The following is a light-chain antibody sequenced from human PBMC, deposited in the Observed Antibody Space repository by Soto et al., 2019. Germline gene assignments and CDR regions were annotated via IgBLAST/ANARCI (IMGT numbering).Light chain of an antibody. Sequence: DIQMTQSPSTLSASVGDRVAITCRASQSISTWLAWYQQKPGKAPKLLIYKASTLGSGVPSRFSGSGSATEFTLTISSLQPDDFATYYCLLDFGYFWAFGQGTKVDIK. J-gene: IGKJ1*01. CDR3: LLDFGYFWA. V-gene: IGKV1-5*03. CDR1: QSISTW. CDR2: KAS.